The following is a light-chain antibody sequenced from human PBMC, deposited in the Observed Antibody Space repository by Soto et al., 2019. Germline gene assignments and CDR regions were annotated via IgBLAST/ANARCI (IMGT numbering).Light chain of an antibody. J-gene: IGLJ1*01. CDR2: EVT. CDR1: SSDIGGYNY. Sequence: QSALTQPASVSGSPGQSITISCTGTSSDIGGYNYVSWYQQHPGKVPKLIIFEVTTRPSGVSNRFSGSKSGNTASLTISGLRADDEADYYCSSFTSTTTLYVFGTGTKVTVL. V-gene: IGLV2-14*01. CDR3: SSFTSTTTLYV.